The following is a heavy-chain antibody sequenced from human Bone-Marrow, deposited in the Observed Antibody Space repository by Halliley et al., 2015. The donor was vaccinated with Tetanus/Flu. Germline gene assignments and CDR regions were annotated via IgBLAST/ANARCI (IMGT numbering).Heavy chain of an antibody. CDR2: PAVGTT. CDR3: ARDGYIQRLSDVPMDV. D-gene: IGHD6-25*01. V-gene: IGHV1-69*06. Sequence: PAVGTTNYAQKFHGRITIAADTSTTTAYMDLSSLRSEDTAIYYCARDGYIQRLSDVPMDVWGQGTSVPVSS. J-gene: IGHJ6*02.